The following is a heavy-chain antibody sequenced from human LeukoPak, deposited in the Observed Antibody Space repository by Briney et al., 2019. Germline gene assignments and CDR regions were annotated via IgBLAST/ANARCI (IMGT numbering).Heavy chain of an antibody. CDR2: ISWNSGSI. Sequence: GRSLRLSCAASGFTFSSYAMHWVRQAPGKGLEWVSGISWNSGSIGYADSVKGRFTISRDNAKNSLYLQMNSLRAEDTALYYCAKGQIAVAGPDYWGQGTLVTVSS. V-gene: IGHV3-9*01. CDR3: AKGQIAVAGPDY. D-gene: IGHD6-19*01. CDR1: GFTFSSYA. J-gene: IGHJ4*02.